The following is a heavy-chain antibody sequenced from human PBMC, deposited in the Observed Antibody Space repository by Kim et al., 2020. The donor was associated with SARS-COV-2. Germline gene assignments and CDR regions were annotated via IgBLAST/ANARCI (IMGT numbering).Heavy chain of an antibody. D-gene: IGHD4-4*01. CDR2: ISGSGGST. CDR3: AKSGNDYSNYLDY. Sequence: GGSLRLSCAASGFTFSSYAMSWVRQAPGKGLEWASAISGSGGSTYYADSVKGRFTISRDNSKNTLYLQMNSLRAEDTAVYYCAKSGNDYSNYLDYWGQGTLVTVSS. CDR1: GFTFSSYA. J-gene: IGHJ4*02. V-gene: IGHV3-23*01.